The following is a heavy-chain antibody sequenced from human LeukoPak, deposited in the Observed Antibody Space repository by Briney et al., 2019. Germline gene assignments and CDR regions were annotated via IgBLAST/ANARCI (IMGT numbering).Heavy chain of an antibody. V-gene: IGHV4-4*07. CDR3: ARLIGTRPPFDY. CDR2: IYTSGST. Sequence: SETLSLTCTVSGGSISSYYWSWIRQPAGKGLEWIGRIYTSGSTNYNPSLKSRVTISLDTSKNQFSLKLSSVTAADTAVYYCARLIGTRPPFDYWGQGTLVTVSS. J-gene: IGHJ4*02. CDR1: GGSISSYY.